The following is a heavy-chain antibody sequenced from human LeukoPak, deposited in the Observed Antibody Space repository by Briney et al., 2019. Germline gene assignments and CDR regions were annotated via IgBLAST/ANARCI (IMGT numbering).Heavy chain of an antibody. Sequence: SETLSLTCTVSGGSISSYYWSWIRQPPGRGLEWIGHIYYSGSTNYNPSLKSRVTIPVDTSKNQFSLKLSSVTAADTAVYYCARDGYNYYFDYWGQGTLVTVSS. CDR2: IYYSGST. V-gene: IGHV4-59*01. J-gene: IGHJ4*02. CDR1: GGSISSYY. CDR3: ARDGYNYYFDY. D-gene: IGHD5-24*01.